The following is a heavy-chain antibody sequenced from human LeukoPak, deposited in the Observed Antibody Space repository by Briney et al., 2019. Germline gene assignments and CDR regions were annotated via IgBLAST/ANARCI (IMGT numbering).Heavy chain of an antibody. J-gene: IGHJ3*02. V-gene: IGHV3-33*06. CDR2: IWYDGSNK. CDR3: AKAIPETDAFDI. Sequence: QPGRSLRLSCAASGFTFSSYGMHWVRQAPGKGLEWVAVIWYDGSNKYYADSVKGRFTISRDNSKNTLYLQMNSLRAEDTAVYYCAKAIPETDAFDIWGQGAMVTVSS. CDR1: GFTFSSYG.